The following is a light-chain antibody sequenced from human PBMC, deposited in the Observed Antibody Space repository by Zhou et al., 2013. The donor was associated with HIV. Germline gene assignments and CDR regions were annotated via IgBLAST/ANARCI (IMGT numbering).Light chain of an antibody. Sequence: EIVMTQSPTTLSVTPGERATLSCRASQSVSNYIAWYQQKPGQAPRLLISGASTRANGIPDRFSGSGSGTEFTLTISRLEPEDFAVYYCQHYGVSPYTFGPGTKLEI. J-gene: IGKJ2*01. CDR1: QSVSNY. V-gene: IGKV3-20*01. CDR2: GAS. CDR3: QHYGVSPYT.